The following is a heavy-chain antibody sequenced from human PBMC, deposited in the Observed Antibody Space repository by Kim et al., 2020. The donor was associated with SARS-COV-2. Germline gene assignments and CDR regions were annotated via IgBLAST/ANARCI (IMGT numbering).Heavy chain of an antibody. J-gene: IGHJ6*02. Sequence: SETLSLTCTVSGGSISSGGYYWSWIRQHPGKGLEWIGYIYYSGSTYYNPSLKSRVTISVDTSKSQFSLKLSSVTAADTAVYYCARAQGSGGYDEPVYYYYGMDVWGQGTTVTVSS. V-gene: IGHV4-31*03. CDR2: IYYSGST. D-gene: IGHD5-12*01. CDR1: GGSISSGGYY. CDR3: ARAQGSGGYDEPVYYYYGMDV.